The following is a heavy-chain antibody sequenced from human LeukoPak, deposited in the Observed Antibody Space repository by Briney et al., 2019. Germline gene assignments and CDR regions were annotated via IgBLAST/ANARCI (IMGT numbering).Heavy chain of an antibody. CDR3: ARRMIQADYDFWSGYQNDYYYYGMDV. V-gene: IGHV4-59*01. Sequence: PSETLSLTCAVYGGSFSGYYWSWIRQPPGKGLEWIGYIYYSGSTNYNPSLKSRVTISVDTSKNQFSLKLSSVTAADTAVYYCARRMIQADYDFWSGYQNDYYYYGMDVWGQGTTVTVSS. CDR2: IYYSGST. D-gene: IGHD3-3*01. J-gene: IGHJ6*02. CDR1: GGSFSGYY.